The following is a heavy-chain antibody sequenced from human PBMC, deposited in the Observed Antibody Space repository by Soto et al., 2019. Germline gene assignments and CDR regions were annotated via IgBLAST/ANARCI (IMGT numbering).Heavy chain of an antibody. V-gene: IGHV3-33*01. J-gene: IGHJ4*02. D-gene: IGHD6-19*01. CDR2: IWYDGSNK. CDR3: ARDLSQFTGAGPAFDY. CDR1: GFTFSSYG. Sequence: GGSLRLSCAASGFTFSSYGMHWVRQAPGKGLEWVAVIWYDGSNKYYADSVKGRFTISRDNSKNTLYLQMNSLRAEDTAVYYCARDLSQFTGAGPAFDYWGQGTLVTVSS.